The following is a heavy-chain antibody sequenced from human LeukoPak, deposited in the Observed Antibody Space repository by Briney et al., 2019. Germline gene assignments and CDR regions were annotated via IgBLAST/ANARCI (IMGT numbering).Heavy chain of an antibody. V-gene: IGHV3-74*03. CDR2: INSDGTTT. CDR1: GFTFCNYF. D-gene: IGHD2-15*01. CDR3: ARRVDATRWFDP. Sequence: PGGSLRLSCAASGFTFCNYFMHWVREAPGKGLVWVSRINSDGTTTMYADSVKGRFTISRDNAKNTLYLQMNSLRDEDTAVYYCARRVDATRWFDPWGQGTLVTVSS. J-gene: IGHJ5*02.